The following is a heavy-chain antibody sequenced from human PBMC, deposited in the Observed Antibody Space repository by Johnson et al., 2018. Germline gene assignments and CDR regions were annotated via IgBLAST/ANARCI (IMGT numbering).Heavy chain of an antibody. J-gene: IGHJ3*02. CDR3: ARDRPVVVIAATDAFDI. V-gene: IGHV3-74*02. D-gene: IGHD2-15*01. Sequence: VQLVESWGGVVRPGGSLRLSCAASGFTFSSYWMHWVRQAPGKGLVWVSRINSDESSTTYADSVKGRFTISRDNAKNTLYLQMNSLRAEDTAVYYCARDRPVVVIAATDAFDIWGQGTMVTVSS. CDR1: GFTFSSYW. CDR2: INSDESST.